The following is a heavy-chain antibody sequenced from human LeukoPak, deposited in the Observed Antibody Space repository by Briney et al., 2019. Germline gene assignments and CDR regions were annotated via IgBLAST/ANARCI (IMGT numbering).Heavy chain of an antibody. CDR1: GGSISSSSYY. D-gene: IGHD6-6*01. V-gene: IGHV4-39*01. J-gene: IGHJ4*02. Sequence: SETLSLTCTVSGGSISSSSYYWGWIRQPPGKGLEWIGTINYSGSTYYNPSLKSRVTISVDASKNQISLKLNSVTAADTAVYYCARAGQFISARPITFDYWGQGTLVTVSS. CDR3: ARAGQFISARPITFDY. CDR2: INYSGST.